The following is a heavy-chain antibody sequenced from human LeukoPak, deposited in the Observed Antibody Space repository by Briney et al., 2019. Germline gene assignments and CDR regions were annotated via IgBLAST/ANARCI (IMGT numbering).Heavy chain of an antibody. CDR3: ARGDSSSWSFKI. J-gene: IGHJ4*02. CDR1: GGSSSNYY. Sequence: SETLSLTCSVSGGSSSNYYWSWIRQPPGRGLEWIGYIYYSGSTNSNASLKSRVTIFVDPSKNQFSLGLSSVTAADTAVYYCARGDSSSWSFKIWGQGTLVTVSS. D-gene: IGHD6-13*01. V-gene: IGHV4-59*08. CDR2: IYYSGST.